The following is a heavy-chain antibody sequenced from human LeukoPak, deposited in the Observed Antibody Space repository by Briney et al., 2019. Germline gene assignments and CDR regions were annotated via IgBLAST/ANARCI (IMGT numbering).Heavy chain of an antibody. CDR2: ISSSSTYI. CDR3: ARVRGQYSSTWSIDY. Sequence: PGGSLRLSCAASGFTFSTYSMNWVRQAPGKGLEWVSSISSSSTYIYYADSMKGRFTISRDNAKNSLYLQMDSLKAEDTAVYYCARVRGQYSSTWSIDYWGQGTLVTVSS. CDR1: GFTFSTYS. D-gene: IGHD6-13*01. V-gene: IGHV3-21*01. J-gene: IGHJ4*02.